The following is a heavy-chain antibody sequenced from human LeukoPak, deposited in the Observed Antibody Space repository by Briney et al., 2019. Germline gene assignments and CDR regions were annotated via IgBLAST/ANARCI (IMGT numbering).Heavy chain of an antibody. Sequence: PGGSLRLSCAASGFTFSSYEMNWVPQAPGKGLEWLSYISSSGSDIYHADSVKGRFTISRDNAKNSLYLQMNSLRAEDTAVYYCARVDYGAYASFDIWGQGTMVTVSS. V-gene: IGHV3-48*03. CDR1: GFTFSSYE. CDR2: ISSSGSDI. CDR3: ARVDYGAYASFDI. D-gene: IGHD4-17*01. J-gene: IGHJ3*02.